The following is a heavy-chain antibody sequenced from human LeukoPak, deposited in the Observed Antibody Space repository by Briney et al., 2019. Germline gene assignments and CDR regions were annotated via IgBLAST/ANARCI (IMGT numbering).Heavy chain of an antibody. J-gene: IGHJ4*02. CDR3: ARHKGPTYYYDSSGHFDY. D-gene: IGHD3-22*01. CDR2: IHYSGSA. V-gene: IGHV4-34*01. Sequence: PSETLSLTCAVYGGSFSGYYWTWIRQPPGKGLEWIGEIHYSGSATYNPSLKSRVTISVDTSKNQFSLKMNSVTAADTAVYYCARHKGPTYYYDSSGHFDYWGQGTLVTVSS. CDR1: GGSFSGYY.